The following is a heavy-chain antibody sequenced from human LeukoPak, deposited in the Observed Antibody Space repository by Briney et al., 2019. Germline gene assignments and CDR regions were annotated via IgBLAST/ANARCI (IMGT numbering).Heavy chain of an antibody. J-gene: IGHJ3*01. CDR3: ARDGVSPWFGEPENAFDV. D-gene: IGHD3-10*01. CDR1: GYSFTDSY. CDR2: INPNSGAT. V-gene: IGHV1-2*06. Sequence: ASVKVSCKVSGYSFTDSYIHWVRQAPGQGLEWMGLINPNSGATQNAQKFQGRVTMTRDTSTSTAYLDLRRLKSDDTAVYYCARDGVSPWFGEPENAFDVWGQGTMVTVSS.